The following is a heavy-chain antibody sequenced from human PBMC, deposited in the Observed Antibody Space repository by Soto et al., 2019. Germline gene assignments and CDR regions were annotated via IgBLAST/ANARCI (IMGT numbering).Heavy chain of an antibody. V-gene: IGHV1-2*04. CDR1: GYTFTGYY. CDR2: INPNSGGT. J-gene: IGHJ6*03. CDR3: ARDKVLGISDYYYYMDV. D-gene: IGHD7-27*01. Sequence: ASVKVSCKASGYTFTGYYMHWVRQAPGQGLEWMGWINPNSGGTNYAQKFQGWVTMTRDTSISTAYMELSRLRSDDTAVYYCARDKVLGISDYYYYMDVWGKGTTVTVSS.